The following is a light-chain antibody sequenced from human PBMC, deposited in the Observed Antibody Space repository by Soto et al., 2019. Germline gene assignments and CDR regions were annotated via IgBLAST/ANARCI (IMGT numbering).Light chain of an antibody. J-gene: IGKJ5*01. CDR3: QQSYSTPHT. CDR2: AAS. CDR1: QTISTI. V-gene: IGKV1-39*01. Sequence: DIQMTQSPSSLSASVGDTVTITCRATQTISTILNWYQHKPGKAPNLLIYAASSLQSGVPSRFCGSGSGTEFTLTISSLHPEDFATYYCQQSYSTPHTFGQGTRLEIK.